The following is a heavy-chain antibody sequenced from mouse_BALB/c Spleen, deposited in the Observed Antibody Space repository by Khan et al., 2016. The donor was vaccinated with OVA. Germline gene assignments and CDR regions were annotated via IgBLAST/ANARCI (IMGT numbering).Heavy chain of an antibody. CDR3: ARSGYGSFAY. V-gene: IGHV1S29*02. CDR2: IFPKSGDS. J-gene: IGHJ3*01. CDR1: GYTFTDYN. Sequence: VQLQQPGPELVKPGASVKISCKASGYTFTDYNMDWVKQNHGKSLEWVGYIFPKSGDSGYNQKFKTKATLTVDSSSSTAYMELRSLTSEDYADDYCARSGYGSFAYWGQGTLVTVSA. D-gene: IGHD1-2*01.